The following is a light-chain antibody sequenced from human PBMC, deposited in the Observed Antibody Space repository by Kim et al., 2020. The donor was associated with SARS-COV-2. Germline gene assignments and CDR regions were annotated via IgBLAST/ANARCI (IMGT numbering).Light chain of an antibody. J-gene: IGLJ1*01. Sequence: QSALTQPRSVSGSPGQAVTISCTGTSSDIGVYNYVSWYQQHPGKAPKVIIYDVSKWPSGVPDRFSGSKSGNTASLTISGLQAEDEADYYCCAYAGTYSHVCGSGTKVTVL. CDR3: CAYAGTYSHV. CDR1: SSDIGVYNY. CDR2: DVS. V-gene: IGLV2-11*01.